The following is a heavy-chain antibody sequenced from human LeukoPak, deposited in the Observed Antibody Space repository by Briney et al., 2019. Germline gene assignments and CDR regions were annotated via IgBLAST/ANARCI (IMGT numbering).Heavy chain of an antibody. J-gene: IGHJ4*02. D-gene: IGHD3-22*01. CDR1: GGSISSGSHY. CDR2: IYHSGST. CDR3: VSVDYDSSGYSDFDY. Sequence: SETLSLTCIVSGGSISSGSHYWSWIRQPPGKGLEWIGYIYHSGSTFYNPSLKSRVTISVDKSKNRFSLKLSSVTAADTAVYYCVSVDYDSSGYSDFDYWGQGTLVTVSS. V-gene: IGHV4-30-2*01.